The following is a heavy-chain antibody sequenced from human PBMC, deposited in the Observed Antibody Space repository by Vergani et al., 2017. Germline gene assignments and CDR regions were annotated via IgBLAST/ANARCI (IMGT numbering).Heavy chain of an antibody. CDR2: ISHDGSNK. CDR3: ARVGGYYFDSSGYYYDY. V-gene: IGHV3-30*04. Sequence: QVQLVESGGGVVQPGRSLRLSCAASGFTFSSYAMHWVRQAPGKGLEWVAVISHDGSNKYYADSVKGRFTISRDNSKNTLYLQMNSLRAEDTAVYYCARVGGYYFDSSGYYYDYWGQGTLVTVSP. J-gene: IGHJ4*02. CDR1: GFTFSSYA. D-gene: IGHD3-22*01.